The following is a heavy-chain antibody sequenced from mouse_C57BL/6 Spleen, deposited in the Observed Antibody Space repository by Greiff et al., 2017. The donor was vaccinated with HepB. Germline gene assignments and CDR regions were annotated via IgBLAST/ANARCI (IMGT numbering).Heavy chain of an antibody. CDR3: TRVTVVYFDY. CDR1: GYTFTDYE. V-gene: IGHV1-15*01. CDR2: IDPETGGT. Sequence: VQLQESGAELVRPGASVTLSCKASGYTFTDYEMHWVKQTPVHGLEWIGAIDPETGGTAYNQKFKGKAILTADKSSSTAYMELRSLTSEDSAVYYCTRVTVVYFDYWGQGTTLTVSS. J-gene: IGHJ2*01. D-gene: IGHD1-1*01.